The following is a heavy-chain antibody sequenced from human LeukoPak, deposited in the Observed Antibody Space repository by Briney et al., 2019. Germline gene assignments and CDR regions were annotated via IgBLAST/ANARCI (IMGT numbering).Heavy chain of an antibody. CDR3: ARGSGYNFGYYFYYMDV. D-gene: IGHD5-24*01. J-gene: IGHJ6*03. CDR2: IYSGGST. CDR1: GFTVSSNY. V-gene: IGHV3-53*01. Sequence: GSLRLSCAASGFTVSSNYMSWVRQAPGKGLEWVAVIYSGGSTYYADSVKGRFTISRDNSKNTLYLQMNSLRAEDTAVYYCARGSGYNFGYYFYYMDVWGKGTTVTISS.